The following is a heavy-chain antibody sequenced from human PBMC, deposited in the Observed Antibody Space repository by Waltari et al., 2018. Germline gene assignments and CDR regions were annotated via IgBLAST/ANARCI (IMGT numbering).Heavy chain of an antibody. CDR2: VDPEDGET. J-gene: IGHJ4*02. D-gene: IGHD6-6*01. V-gene: IGHV1-69-2*01. CDR1: GFSFTDYY. CDR3: ATGREQLAHFDH. Sequence: DVQLAQSGAEVQKPGATAQIPCKLSGFSFTDYYIHWVQQAPGKGLKWVGLVDPEDGETVYAGNYQGRVTITADTLTDTAFMEVDTLRSEDTAVYYCATGREQLAHFDHWGQGTLVTVSS.